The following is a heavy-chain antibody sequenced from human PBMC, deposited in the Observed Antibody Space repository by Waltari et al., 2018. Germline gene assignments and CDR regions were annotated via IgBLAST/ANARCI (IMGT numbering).Heavy chain of an antibody. CDR2: VYYSGGT. CDR1: GYSISHGSY. CDR3: ARVVGATSRNWFDP. Sequence: QVQLEESGPGLVKPSATLSLTCAVSGYSISHGSYWGWIRQPPGRGLEWIGTVYYSGGTYYNPSLKSRVTISVDTSKNQFSLKLRSVTAADTAVYYCARVVGATSRNWFDPWGQGTLVTVSS. V-gene: IGHV4-38-2*01. D-gene: IGHD1-26*01. J-gene: IGHJ5*02.